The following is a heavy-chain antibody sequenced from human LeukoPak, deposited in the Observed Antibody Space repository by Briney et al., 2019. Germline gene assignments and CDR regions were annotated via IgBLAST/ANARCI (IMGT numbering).Heavy chain of an antibody. D-gene: IGHD6-19*01. CDR1: GYTFTGYY. J-gene: IGHJ4*02. CDR3: ARVRIAVAGKYYFDY. V-gene: IGHV1-2*02. Sequence: ASVKVSCKASGYTFTGYYMHWVRHAPGQGLEWMGWINPNSGGTNYAQKFQGRVTMTRDTSISTAYMELSRLRSDDTAVYDCARVRIAVAGKYYFDYWGQGTLVTVSS. CDR2: INPNSGGT.